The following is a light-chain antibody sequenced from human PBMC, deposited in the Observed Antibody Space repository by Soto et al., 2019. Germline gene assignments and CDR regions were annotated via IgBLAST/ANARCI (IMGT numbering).Light chain of an antibody. V-gene: IGLV2-14*01. CDR1: SSDVGRYNY. J-gene: IGLJ1*01. Sequence: QSALTQPASVSGSPGQSITISCTGTSSDVGRYNYVSWYHQHPGKAPQLMIYDVSNRPSGVSNRFSGSKSGNTASLTISGLQPEDEADYYCSSYTTSSTYVFGTGTKVTVL. CDR2: DVS. CDR3: SSYTTSSTYV.